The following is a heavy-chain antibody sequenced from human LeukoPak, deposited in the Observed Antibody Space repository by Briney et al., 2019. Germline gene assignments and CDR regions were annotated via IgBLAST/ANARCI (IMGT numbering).Heavy chain of an antibody. J-gene: IGHJ3*02. Sequence: ASETLSLTCTVSGGSISSYYWSWIRQPPGKGLEWIGYIHYSGSTNHNPSLKSRVTISVDTSKSHFSLKLSSVTAADTAVYYCARGDSNYAFDIWGQGTMVTVSS. CDR3: ARGDSNYAFDI. CDR2: IHYSGST. V-gene: IGHV4-59*01. D-gene: IGHD4-11*01. CDR1: GGSISSYY.